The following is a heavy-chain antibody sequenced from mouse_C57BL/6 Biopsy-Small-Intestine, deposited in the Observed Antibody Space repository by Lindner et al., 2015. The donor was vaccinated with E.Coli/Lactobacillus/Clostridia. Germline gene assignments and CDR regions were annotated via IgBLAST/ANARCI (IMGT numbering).Heavy chain of an antibody. CDR3: ARSVGYDGGNFDY. D-gene: IGHD2-2*01. J-gene: IGHJ2*01. CDR2: INPGSGGT. Sequence: VQLQESGAELVRPGTSVKVSCKASGYAFTNYLIEWVKQRPGQSLEWIGVINPGSGGTNYNEKFKGKATLTADKSSSTAYMQLSSLTSEDSAVYFCARSVGYDGGNFDYWGQGTTLTVSS. V-gene: IGHV1-54*01. CDR1: GYAFTNYL.